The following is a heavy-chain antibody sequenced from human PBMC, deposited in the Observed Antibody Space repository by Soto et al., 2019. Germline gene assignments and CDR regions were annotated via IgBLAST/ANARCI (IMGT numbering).Heavy chain of an antibody. V-gene: IGHV5-10-1*01. CDR3: ASGEGYSEEDSKPVEYYFGMDV. J-gene: IGHJ6*02. CDR1: GYRFTKYW. Sequence: ESLKISCKGSGYRFTKYWINWVRQMPGKGLEWMGRIDPSDSYTNYNPSFQGHVTISADKSINTAYLPWSSLKAPDTAVYYCASGEGYSEEDSKPVEYYFGMDVWVQGTTVTVS. D-gene: IGHD1-26*01. CDR2: IDPSDSYT.